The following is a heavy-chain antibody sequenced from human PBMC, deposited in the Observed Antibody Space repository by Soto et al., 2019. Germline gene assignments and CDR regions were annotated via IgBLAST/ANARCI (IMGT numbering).Heavy chain of an antibody. D-gene: IGHD3-10*01. CDR1: GFSLNTSGVG. CDR2: IFWDDDK. V-gene: IGHV2-5*02. CDR3: ALRSQASGSFHIWFDP. J-gene: IGHJ5*02. Sequence: QITLKESGPTLVKPTQTLTLTCTFSGFSLNTSGVGVGWIRQPPGKALECLALIFWDDDKRYSPSLHNRLTITKDTTKHQVALTMTHMDPLDTATYYCALRSQASGSFHIWFDPWGQGTLVTVSS.